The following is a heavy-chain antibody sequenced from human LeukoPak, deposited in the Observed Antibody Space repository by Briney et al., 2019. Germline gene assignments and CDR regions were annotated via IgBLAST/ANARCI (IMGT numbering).Heavy chain of an antibody. CDR1: GGSISSSSYY. D-gene: IGHD5-18*01. CDR3: ARLAGGYSYGYAVDY. J-gene: IGHJ4*02. Sequence: SETLSLTCTVSGGSISSSSYYWSWIRQPPGKGLEWIGYIYYSGSTNYNPSLKSRVTISVDTSKNQFSLKLSSVTAADTAVYYCARLAGGYSYGYAVDYWGQGTLVTVSS. V-gene: IGHV4-61*01. CDR2: IYYSGST.